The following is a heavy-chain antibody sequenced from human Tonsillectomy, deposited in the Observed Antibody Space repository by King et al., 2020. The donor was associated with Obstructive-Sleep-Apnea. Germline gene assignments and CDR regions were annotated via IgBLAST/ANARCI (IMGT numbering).Heavy chain of an antibody. J-gene: IGHJ6*02. CDR3: AKDDQEDIVVVPAASVGMDV. Sequence: VQLVESGGGVVQPGRSLRLSCAASGFTFSSYGMHWVRQAPGKGLEWVAVIWYDGSNKYYADSVKGRFTISRDNSKNTLYLQMNSLRAEDTAVYYCAKDDQEDIVVVPAASVGMDVWGQGTTVTVS. CDR2: IWYDGSNK. CDR1: GFTFSSYG. V-gene: IGHV3-33*06. D-gene: IGHD2-2*01.